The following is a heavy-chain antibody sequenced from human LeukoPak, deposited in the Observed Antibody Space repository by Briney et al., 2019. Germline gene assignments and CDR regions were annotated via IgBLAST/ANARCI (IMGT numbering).Heavy chain of an antibody. CDR1: GYTFTGYY. J-gene: IGHJ4*02. V-gene: IGHV1-2*02. Sequence: ASVKVSCKASGYTFTGYYMHWVRQAPGQGLEWMGWINPNSGGTNYAQKFQGRVTTTRDTSISTAYMELSRLRSDDTAVYYCARDSPGIAAAGHDYWGQGTLVTVSS. D-gene: IGHD6-13*01. CDR3: ARDSPGIAAAGHDY. CDR2: INPNSGGT.